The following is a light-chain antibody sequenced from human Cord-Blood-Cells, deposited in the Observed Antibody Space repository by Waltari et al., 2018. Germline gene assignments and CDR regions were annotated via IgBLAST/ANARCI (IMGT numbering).Light chain of an antibody. Sequence: QSALTQPASVSGSPGQSITISCTGTSSDVGGYNYVSWYQQHPGKAPKLMIYEVSNRPSGVSNRFSGSKSGNTASLTICGLQAEDEADYYCSSYTSSSTVVFGGGTKLTVL. CDR1: SSDVGGYNY. CDR2: EVS. V-gene: IGLV2-14*01. J-gene: IGLJ2*01. CDR3: SSYTSSSTVV.